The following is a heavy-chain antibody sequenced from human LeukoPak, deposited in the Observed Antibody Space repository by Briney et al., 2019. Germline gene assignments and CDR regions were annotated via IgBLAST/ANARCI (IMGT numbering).Heavy chain of an antibody. CDR3: ASSGSYRFDY. D-gene: IGHD1-26*01. CDR1: GLNFNSHT. CDR2: ISSDSNSI. J-gene: IGHJ4*02. Sequence: PGGSLRLSCVASGLNFNSHTMKWVRQAPGKGLEWVSSISSDSNSIYHADSVKGRFTISRDNAKNSLYLQMNSLRDEDTAVYYCASSGSYRFDYWGQGTLVTVSS. V-gene: IGHV3-21*01.